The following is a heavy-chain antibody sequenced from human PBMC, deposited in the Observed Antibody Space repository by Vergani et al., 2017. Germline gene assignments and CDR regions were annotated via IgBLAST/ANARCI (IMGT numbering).Heavy chain of an antibody. J-gene: IGHJ4*02. CDR2: IYHSGST. D-gene: IGHD3-10*01. CDR3: ESLWFGEVFDY. Sequence: QVQLQESGPGLVKPSETLSLTCAVSGYSISSGYYWGCIRQPPGKGLEWIGSIYHSGSTYYNPSLKSRVTISVDTSKNQFSLKLSLGTAADAAVYSCESLWFGEVFDYWGQGTLVTVSS. V-gene: IGHV4-38-2*01. CDR1: GYSISSGYY.